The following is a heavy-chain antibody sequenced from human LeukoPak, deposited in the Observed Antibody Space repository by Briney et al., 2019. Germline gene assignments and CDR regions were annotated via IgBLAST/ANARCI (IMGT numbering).Heavy chain of an antibody. CDR1: GGSISSYY. J-gene: IGHJ5*02. V-gene: IGHV4-59*01. CDR2: IYYSGGT. Sequence: PSETLSLTCTVSGGSISSYYWSWIRQPPGKGLEWIGYIYYSGGTNYNPSLKSRVTLSVDTSKNQFSLKLSSVTAADTAVYYCARDRASYYYDSSGYLFDPWGQGTLVTVSS. D-gene: IGHD3-22*01. CDR3: ARDRASYYYDSSGYLFDP.